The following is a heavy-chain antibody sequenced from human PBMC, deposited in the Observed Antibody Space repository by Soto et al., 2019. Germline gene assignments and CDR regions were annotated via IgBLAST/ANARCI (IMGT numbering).Heavy chain of an antibody. CDR2: IIPILGIA. J-gene: IGHJ3*02. Sequence: QVQLVQSGAEVKKPGSSVKVSCKASGGTFSSYTISWVRQAPGQGLEWMGRIIPILGIANYAQKFQGRVTITADKSTSTAYMELSSLRSEDTAVYYCARDLDSSGGIVPVGVAFDIWGQGTMVTVSS. V-gene: IGHV1-69*08. CDR1: GGTFSSYT. D-gene: IGHD6-19*01. CDR3: ARDLDSSGGIVPVGVAFDI.